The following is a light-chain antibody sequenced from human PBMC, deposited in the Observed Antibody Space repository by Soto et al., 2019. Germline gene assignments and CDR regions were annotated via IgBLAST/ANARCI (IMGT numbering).Light chain of an antibody. Sequence: EIVMTQSPAALSVSPGERATLSCTASQSITINLAWYQQKPSQPPRLLIYGASTRATGIPASFSGSGSGTEFTLTISSLQSEDFAVYYCQQYNDWPLTFGGGTKVEIK. CDR1: QSITIN. CDR3: QQYNDWPLT. J-gene: IGKJ4*01. V-gene: IGKV3-15*01. CDR2: GAS.